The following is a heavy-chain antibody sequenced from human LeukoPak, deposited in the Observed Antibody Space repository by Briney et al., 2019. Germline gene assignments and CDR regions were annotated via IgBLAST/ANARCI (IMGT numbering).Heavy chain of an antibody. Sequence: RASVKVSCKASGYTFTSYDINWVRQATGQGLEWMGWMNPNTGNTGYAQKFQGRVTMTRNTSISTAYMELSSLRSEDTAVYYCAKRGYSYGDFDYWGQGTLVTVSP. CDR2: MNPNTGNT. J-gene: IGHJ4*02. CDR1: GYTFTSYD. V-gene: IGHV1-8*01. D-gene: IGHD5-18*01. CDR3: AKRGYSYGDFDY.